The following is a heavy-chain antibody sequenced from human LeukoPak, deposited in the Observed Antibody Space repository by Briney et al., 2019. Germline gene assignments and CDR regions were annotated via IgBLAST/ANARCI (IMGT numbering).Heavy chain of an antibody. Sequence: GGSLRLSCAASGFTFSSYAMSWVRQAPGKGLEWVSAISGSGGSTYYADSVKGRFTISRDNSKNTLYLQMDSLRAEDTAVYYCAKDSEVRGVPNYWGQGTLVTVSS. J-gene: IGHJ4*02. D-gene: IGHD3-10*01. CDR2: ISGSGGST. CDR3: AKDSEVRGVPNY. CDR1: GFTFSSYA. V-gene: IGHV3-23*01.